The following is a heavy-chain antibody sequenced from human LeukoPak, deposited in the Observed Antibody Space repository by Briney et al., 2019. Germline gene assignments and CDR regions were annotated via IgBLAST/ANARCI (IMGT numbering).Heavy chain of an antibody. CDR2: IIPIFGTA. Sequence: ASVKVSCKASGGTFSSYAISWVRQAPGQGLEWMGGIIPIFGTANYAQKFQDRVTITTDESTSTAYMELSSLRSEDTAVYYCASNSYSSSFICYYYYMDVWGKGTTVTVSS. J-gene: IGHJ6*03. D-gene: IGHD6-6*01. CDR3: ASNSYSSSFICYYYYMDV. CDR1: GGTFSSYA. V-gene: IGHV1-69*05.